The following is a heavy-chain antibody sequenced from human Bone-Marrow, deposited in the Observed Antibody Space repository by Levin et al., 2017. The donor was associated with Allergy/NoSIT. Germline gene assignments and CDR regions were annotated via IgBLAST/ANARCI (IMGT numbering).Heavy chain of an antibody. D-gene: IGHD2-2*02. Sequence: MSGVRQARGKGLEWVSSISSSSSYIYYADSVKGRFTISRDNAKNSLYLQMNSLRAEDTAVYYCARDDCSSTSCYRQMYYFDYWGQGTLVTVSS. CDR2: ISSSSSYI. V-gene: IGHV3-21*01. J-gene: IGHJ4*02. CDR3: ARDDCSSTSCYRQMYYFDY.